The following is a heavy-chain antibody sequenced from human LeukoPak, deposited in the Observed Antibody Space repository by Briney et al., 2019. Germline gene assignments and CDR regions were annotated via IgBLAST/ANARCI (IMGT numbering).Heavy chain of an antibody. J-gene: IGHJ6*03. CDR2: IYYSGSH. V-gene: IGHV4-59*11. D-gene: IGHD6-13*01. CDR3: ARVEPYSSSWFTHYYYYMDV. CDR1: VGSLSSHN. Sequence: SETLSLTCTVSVGSLSSHNWSWIRRPPGKGLGWVGYIYYSGSHNYNPILKSRVTISVDSSKTQSSLKLSSVTTADTAVYYCARVEPYSSSWFTHYYYYMDVWGKGTTVTVSS.